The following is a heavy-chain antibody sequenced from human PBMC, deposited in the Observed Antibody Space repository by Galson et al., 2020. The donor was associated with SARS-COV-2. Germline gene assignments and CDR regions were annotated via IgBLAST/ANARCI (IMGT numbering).Heavy chain of an antibody. CDR1: GYTLTDLS. D-gene: IGHD6-13*01. CDR3: VTDTITYSRNYKYGMDV. V-gene: IGHV1-24*01. Sequence: ASVKVSCKVFGYTLTDLSMHWVRQGPGKGLEWMGGFDPERGETEFAQRFQGRVTMTEDTSTDAAYMELSDLRAEDTGVYYCVTDTITYSRNYKYGMDVWGQGTTVTVSS. J-gene: IGHJ6*02. CDR2: FDPERGET.